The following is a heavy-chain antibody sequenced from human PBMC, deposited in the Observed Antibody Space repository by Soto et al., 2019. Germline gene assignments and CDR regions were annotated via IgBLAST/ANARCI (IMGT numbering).Heavy chain of an antibody. CDR2: IYYSGST. V-gene: IGHV4-59*01. D-gene: IGHD3-10*01. J-gene: IGHJ3*02. Sequence: XETLSLTCTVSGGSISSYYWSWIRQPPGKGLEWIGYIYYSGSTNYNPSLKSRVTISVDTSKNQFSLKLSSVTAADTAVYYCARRYGSAFDIWGQGTMVTVSS. CDR3: ARRYGSAFDI. CDR1: GGSISSYY.